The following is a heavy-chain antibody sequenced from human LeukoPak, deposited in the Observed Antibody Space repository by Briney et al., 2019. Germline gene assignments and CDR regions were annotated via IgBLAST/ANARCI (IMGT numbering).Heavy chain of an antibody. J-gene: IGHJ5*02. CDR2: IYSSGST. D-gene: IGHD2-2*01. V-gene: IGHV4-4*07. CDR1: GGSISSYY. Sequence: SETLSLTCTVSGGSISSYYWSWIRQPAGEGLEWIGRIYSSGSTNYNPSLKSRVTISVDTSKNQFSLKLSSVTAADTAVYYCARSAIVVVPAANYWFDPWGQGTLVTVSS. CDR3: ARSAIVVVPAANYWFDP.